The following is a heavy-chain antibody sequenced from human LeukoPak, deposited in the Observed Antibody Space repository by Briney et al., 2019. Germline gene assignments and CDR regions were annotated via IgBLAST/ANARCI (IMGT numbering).Heavy chain of an antibody. CDR3: ARVLGPYYYAMDV. CDR2: IYGGGST. D-gene: IGHD7-27*01. Sequence: SGGSLRLSCAAASGFTVSSNYMSRVRRAPGKGLEWVSVIYGGGSTSYADSVKGRFTFSRDTSKNTLYLQMNSLRPEDTAVYYCARVLGPYYYAMDVWGQGTTVTVSS. CDR1: GFTVSSNY. J-gene: IGHJ6*02. V-gene: IGHV3-66*02.